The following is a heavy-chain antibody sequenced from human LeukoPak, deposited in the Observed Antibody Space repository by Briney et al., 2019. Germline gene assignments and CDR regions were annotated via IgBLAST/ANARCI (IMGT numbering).Heavy chain of an antibody. V-gene: IGHV1-8*01. CDR1: GYTFTSYD. CDR3: ARGRSIAAARGRGKNYYFDY. CDR2: MNPNSGNT. D-gene: IGHD6-13*01. J-gene: IGHJ4*02. Sequence: ASVKVSCKASGYTFTSYDINWVRQATGQGLEWMGWMNPNSGNTGYAQKFQGRVTMTRNTSISTAYMELSSLRSEDTAVYYCARGRSIAAARGRGKNYYFDYWGQGTLVTVSS.